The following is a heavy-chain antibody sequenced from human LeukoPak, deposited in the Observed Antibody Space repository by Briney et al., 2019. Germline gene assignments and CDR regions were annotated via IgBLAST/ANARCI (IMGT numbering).Heavy chain of an antibody. J-gene: IGHJ4*02. V-gene: IGHV3-73*01. CDR1: GFTFSGSA. Sequence: QPGGSLRLSCAASGFTFSGSALHWVRQASGKGLEWVGRIRSTANGYATAYAASVKGRFTISRDDSKNTAYLQMNTLRAEDTAVYYCVRDTRIGSSWQDFDYWGQGTLVTVPS. CDR2: IRSTANGYAT. CDR3: VRDTRIGSSWQDFDY. D-gene: IGHD6-13*01.